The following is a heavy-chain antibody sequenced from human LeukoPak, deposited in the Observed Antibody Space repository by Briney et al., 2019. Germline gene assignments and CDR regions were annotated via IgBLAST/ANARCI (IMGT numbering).Heavy chain of an antibody. Sequence: GGSLRLSCSASGFTFDDYGMSWVRQAPGKGLEWVSGINWNGGSTGYADSVKGRFTISRDNAKNSLYLQMNSLRAEDTALYHCARGMGATDLTLYFDYWGQGTLVTVSS. J-gene: IGHJ4*02. V-gene: IGHV3-20*01. CDR2: INWNGGST. D-gene: IGHD1-26*01. CDR1: GFTFDDYG. CDR3: ARGMGATDLTLYFDY.